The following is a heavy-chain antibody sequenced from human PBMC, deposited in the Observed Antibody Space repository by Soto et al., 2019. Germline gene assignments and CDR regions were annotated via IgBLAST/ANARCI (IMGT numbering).Heavy chain of an antibody. CDR2: ISSSSSYI. J-gene: IGHJ4*02. CDR3: ARDRSRLLFTDY. V-gene: IGHV3-21*01. D-gene: IGHD3-16*01. CDR1: GFTFSSYS. Sequence: LRLSCAASGFTFSSYSMNWVRQAPGKGLEWVSSISSSSSYIYYADSVKGRFTISRDNAKNSLYLQMNSLRAEDTAAYYCARDRSRLLFTDYWGQGTLVTVSS.